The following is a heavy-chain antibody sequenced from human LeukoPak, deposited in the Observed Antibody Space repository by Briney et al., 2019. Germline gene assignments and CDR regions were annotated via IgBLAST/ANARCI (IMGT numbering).Heavy chain of an antibody. V-gene: IGHV3-66*04. J-gene: IGHJ6*02. CDR1: GFTVSNNY. D-gene: IGHD3-3*01. CDR3: ARLTSGNGLDV. CDR2: IYSGNRT. Sequence: QAGGSLRLSCAASGFTVSNNYMTWVRQAPGKGLGWVSVIYSGNRTKYADSVKGRFIISRDNSKNTLLFQMNSLRAEDTAVYYCARLTSGNGLDVWGRGTTVTVS.